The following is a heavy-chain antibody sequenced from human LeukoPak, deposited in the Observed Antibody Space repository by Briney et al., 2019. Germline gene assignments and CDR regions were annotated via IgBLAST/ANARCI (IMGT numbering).Heavy chain of an antibody. CDR1: GGSISSYY. V-gene: IGHV4-59*01. CDR3: ARDSGSYLNWFDP. Sequence: SETLSLTCTVSGGSISSYYWSWIRQPPGKGLEWIGYIYYSGSTNYNPSLKSRVTISVDMSKNQFSLKLSSVTAADTAVYYCARDSGSYLNWFDPWGQGTLVTVSS. J-gene: IGHJ5*02. CDR2: IYYSGST. D-gene: IGHD1-26*01.